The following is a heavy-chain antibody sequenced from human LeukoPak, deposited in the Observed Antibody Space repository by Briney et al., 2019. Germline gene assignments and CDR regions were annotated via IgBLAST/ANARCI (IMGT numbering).Heavy chain of an antibody. J-gene: IGHJ4*02. CDR3: ARKIEYSSSSLEYYFDY. Sequence: ASVKVSCKASGYTFTGCYMHWVRQALGQGLEWMGWINPNSGGTNYAQKFQGRVTMTRDTSVSTAYMELSRLRSDDTAVYYCARKIEYSSSSLEYYFDYWGQGTLVTVSS. D-gene: IGHD6-6*01. V-gene: IGHV1-2*02. CDR2: INPNSGGT. CDR1: GYTFTGCY.